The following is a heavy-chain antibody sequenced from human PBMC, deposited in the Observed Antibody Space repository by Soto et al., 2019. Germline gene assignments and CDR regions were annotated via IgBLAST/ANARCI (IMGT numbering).Heavy chain of an antibody. CDR1: GFTFSSYD. J-gene: IGHJ6*03. D-gene: IGHD6-19*01. V-gene: IGHV3-13*01. CDR3: ARGTSSGYYYMDG. CDR2: IGTAGDT. Sequence: EVQLVESGGGLVQPGGSLRLSCGASGFTFSSYDMHWVRQAKGKGLEWVSAIGTAGDTYYPGAVKGRFTISRENAKNSLYLQMNSLRAGDTAVYYCARGTSSGYYYMDGWGKGTTVTVSS.